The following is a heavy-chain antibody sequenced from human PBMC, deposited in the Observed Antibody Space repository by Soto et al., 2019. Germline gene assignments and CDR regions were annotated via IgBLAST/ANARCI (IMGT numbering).Heavy chain of an antibody. Sequence: PGESLKISCKSSGYSFTNHWIGWVRQMPGKGLEWMGMIYPGDSDTRYTPSFQGEVTISADKSISTAYLQWSSLKASDTAMYYCARADRRSGVGDYWGQGTLVTVSS. CDR2: IYPGDSDT. V-gene: IGHV5-51*01. D-gene: IGHD3-3*01. CDR3: ARADRRSGVGDY. J-gene: IGHJ4*02. CDR1: GYSFTNHW.